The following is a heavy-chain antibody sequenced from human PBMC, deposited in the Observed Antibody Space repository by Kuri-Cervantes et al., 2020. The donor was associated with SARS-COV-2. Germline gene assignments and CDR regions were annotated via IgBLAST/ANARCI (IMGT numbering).Heavy chain of an antibody. CDR1: GYTLTELS. D-gene: IGHD2-2*02. CDR3: ARDFVVVPAAIGLDY. V-gene: IGHV1-46*01. J-gene: IGHJ4*02. Sequence: ASVKVSCKVSGYTLTELSMHWVRQAPGQGLEWIGIINPSGGSTSYAQKFQGRVTMTRDTSTSTVYMELSSLRSEDTAVYYCARDFVVVPAAIGLDYWGQGTLVTVSS. CDR2: INPSGGST.